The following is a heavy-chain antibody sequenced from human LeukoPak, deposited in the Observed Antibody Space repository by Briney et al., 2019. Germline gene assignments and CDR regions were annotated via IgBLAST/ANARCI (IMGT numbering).Heavy chain of an antibody. D-gene: IGHD3-22*01. J-gene: IGHJ3*02. CDR1: GFDFRSYA. CDR3: AIWPHTYYYDSSGYPKDAFDI. V-gene: IGHV3-23*01. Sequence: GGSLRLSCAASGFDFRSYAMSWVRQAPRKGLEWVSSISGSGDRSYYADTVRGRFTISRDNSNYTVYLQMNSLRADDTAEYYCAIWPHTYYYDSSGYPKDAFDIWGQGTMVTVSS. CDR2: ISGSGDRS.